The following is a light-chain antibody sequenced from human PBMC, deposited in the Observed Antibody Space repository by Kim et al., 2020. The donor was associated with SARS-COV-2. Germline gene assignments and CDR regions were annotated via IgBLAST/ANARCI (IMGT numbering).Light chain of an antibody. CDR2: EVS. CDR1: GSDVGSYNL. J-gene: IGLJ1*01. CDR3: PSYAGSSTLYV. Sequence: GQSSTSSCTGTGSDVGSYNLVSWNQHHPGKAPKLIIYEVSRRHAAVSNRFSGSKYGNTASLTISGLQAEDETDYYCPSYAGSSTLYVVGSGTKVTAL. V-gene: IGLV2-23*02.